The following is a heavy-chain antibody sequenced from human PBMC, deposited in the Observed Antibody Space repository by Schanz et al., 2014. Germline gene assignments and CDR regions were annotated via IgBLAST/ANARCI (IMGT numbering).Heavy chain of an antibody. CDR2: IGYLGDT. D-gene: IGHD1-1*01. Sequence: VQLVESGGGVVQPGRSLRLSCAASGFTFSNSDMHWVRQGTGKGLEWVSTIGYLGDTYYPDSVKGRFTVSRDSGQNSLYLQMNSLRAGDTAVYYCARGTDWSLHYWGQGALVTVSS. CDR1: GFTFSNSD. CDR3: ARGTDWSLHY. V-gene: IGHV3-13*01. J-gene: IGHJ4*02.